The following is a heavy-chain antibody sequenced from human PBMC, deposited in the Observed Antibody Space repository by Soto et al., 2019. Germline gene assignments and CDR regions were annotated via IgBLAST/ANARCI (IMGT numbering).Heavy chain of an antibody. Sequence: GGSLRLSCAASGFTFSSYAMSWVRQAPGKGLEWVSAISGSGGSTYYADSVKGRFTISRDNSKNTLYLQMNSLRAEDTAVYYCAKLDGWNWNYYYGMDVWGQGTTVTVSS. CDR3: AKLDGWNWNYYYGMDV. J-gene: IGHJ6*02. D-gene: IGHD1-1*01. V-gene: IGHV3-23*01. CDR1: GFTFSSYA. CDR2: ISGSGGST.